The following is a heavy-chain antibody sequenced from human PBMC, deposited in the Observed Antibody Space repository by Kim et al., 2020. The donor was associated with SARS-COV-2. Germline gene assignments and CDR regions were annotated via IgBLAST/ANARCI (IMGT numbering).Heavy chain of an antibody. CDR2: INGGNGDT. V-gene: IGHV1-3*01. CDR3: ARPLAMAGTVNGDS. D-gene: IGHD6-19*01. Sequence: ASVKVSCMTSGYTFRNYVIDWVRQAPGERFEWMGRINGGNGDTSYSQKFQGRVTFTRDTSASTVYMEVSSLTSEDTAVYYCARPLAMAGTVNGDSWGQGTPVTVSS. J-gene: IGHJ4*02. CDR1: GYTFRNYV.